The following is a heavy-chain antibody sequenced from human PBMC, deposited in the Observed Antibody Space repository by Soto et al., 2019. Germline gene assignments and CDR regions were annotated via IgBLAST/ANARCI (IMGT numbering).Heavy chain of an antibody. V-gene: IGHV4-34*01. D-gene: IGHD2-15*01. CDR1: GGSFSGYY. J-gene: IGHJ6*03. Sequence: SETLSLTCAVYGGSFSGYYWSWIRQPPGKGLEWIGEINHSGSTNYNPSLKSRVTISVDTSKNQFSLKLSSVTAAETAGYYCARGQKSRNCSGGSCRTAGLYYYYYYMDVWGKGTTVTVSS. CDR3: ARGQKSRNCSGGSCRTAGLYYYYYYMDV. CDR2: INHSGST.